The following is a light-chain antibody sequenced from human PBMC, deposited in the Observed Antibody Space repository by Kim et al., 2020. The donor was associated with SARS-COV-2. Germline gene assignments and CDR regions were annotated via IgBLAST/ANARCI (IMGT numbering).Light chain of an antibody. CDR1: SGHSTYV. V-gene: IGLV4-69*01. CDR3: QTWTTGIQV. CDR2: INGDGSH. Sequence: QLVLTQSPSASASLGASVKLTCTLSSGHSTYVIAWHQQQADNGPRYLMKINGDGSHIKGDGIPDPFSGSSSGAERYLTISSLQSEDEADYYCQTWTTGIQVFGGGTQLTVL. J-gene: IGLJ2*01.